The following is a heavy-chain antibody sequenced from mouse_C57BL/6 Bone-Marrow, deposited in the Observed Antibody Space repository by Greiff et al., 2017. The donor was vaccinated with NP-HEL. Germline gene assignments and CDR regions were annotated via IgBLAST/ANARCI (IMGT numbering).Heavy chain of an antibody. D-gene: IGHD1-1*01. CDR1: GYTFTSYW. CDR2: IDPSDSYT. J-gene: IGHJ2*01. Sequence: QVQLQQPGAELVKPGASVKLSCKASGYTFTSYWMQWVKQRPGQGLEWIGEIDPSDSYTNYNQKFKGKATLNVDTSSSTAYMKLSSLTSEDSAVYYCARGEGSSYFDYWGQGTTLTVSS. V-gene: IGHV1-50*01. CDR3: ARGEGSSYFDY.